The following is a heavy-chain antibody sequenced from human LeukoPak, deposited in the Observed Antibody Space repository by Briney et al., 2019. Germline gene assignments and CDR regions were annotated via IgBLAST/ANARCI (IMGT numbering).Heavy chain of an antibody. Sequence: SETLSLTCTVSGGSISSYYWSWIRQPPGKGLEWIGYIYYSGSTNYNPSLKSRVTISVDTSKNQFSLKLSSVTAADTAVYYCARSANGGKNSPYFDYWGQGTLVTVSS. CDR1: GGSISSYY. J-gene: IGHJ4*02. CDR2: IYYSGST. D-gene: IGHD2-15*01. V-gene: IGHV4-59*08. CDR3: ARSANGGKNSPYFDY.